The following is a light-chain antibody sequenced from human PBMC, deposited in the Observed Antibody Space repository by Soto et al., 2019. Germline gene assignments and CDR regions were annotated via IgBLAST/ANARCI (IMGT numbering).Light chain of an antibody. V-gene: IGKV3-15*01. CDR1: QSVSSN. J-gene: IGKJ1*01. CDR3: QQYNNLHTWT. CDR2: GES. Sequence: EIVMTQSPATLSVSPGERATLSCSASQSVSSNLAWYQQKPGQAPRLLSYGESTRATGIPARFSGSGSGTAFTLPLRSLQYEDFAVYDCQQYNNLHTWTFGQGTKVEIK.